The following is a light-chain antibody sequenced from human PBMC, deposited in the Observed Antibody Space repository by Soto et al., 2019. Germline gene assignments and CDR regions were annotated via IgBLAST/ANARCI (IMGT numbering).Light chain of an antibody. CDR3: QVWDTSSDHVV. J-gene: IGLJ2*01. V-gene: IGLV1-40*01. CDR2: GNS. Sequence: QSVLTQPPSVSGAPGQRVTISCTGSSSNIGAGYDVHWYQQLPGTAPKLLIYGNSNRPSGVPDRFSGSKSGNTATLTISRVEAGDEADYYCQVWDTSSDHVVFGGGTKVTVL. CDR1: SSNIGAGYD.